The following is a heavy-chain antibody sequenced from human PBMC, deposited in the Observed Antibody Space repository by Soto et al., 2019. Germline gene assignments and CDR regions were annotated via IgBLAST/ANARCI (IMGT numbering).Heavy chain of an antibody. D-gene: IGHD3-22*01. Sequence: GGSLRLSCAASGFTFSSYWMSWVRQAPGKGLEWVANIKQDGSEKYYVDSVKGRFTISRDNAKNSLYLQMNSLRAEDTAVYYCARAYDSSGYYYGSVFDYWGQGTLVTVSS. CDR1: GFTFSSYW. V-gene: IGHV3-7*05. CDR3: ARAYDSSGYYYGSVFDY. CDR2: IKQDGSEK. J-gene: IGHJ4*02.